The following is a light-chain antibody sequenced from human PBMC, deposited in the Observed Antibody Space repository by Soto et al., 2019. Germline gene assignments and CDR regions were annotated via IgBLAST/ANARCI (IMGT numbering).Light chain of an antibody. CDR3: SSYTSSSTVV. Sequence: QSALTQPASVSGSPGQSITISCTGTSSDVGGYNYVSWYQQHPRKAPKLMIYDVSNRPSGVSNRFSGSKSGNTVSLTISGLQAEDGADYYCSSYTSSSTVVFGGGTKLTVL. J-gene: IGLJ2*01. V-gene: IGLV2-14*01. CDR1: SSDVGGYNY. CDR2: DVS.